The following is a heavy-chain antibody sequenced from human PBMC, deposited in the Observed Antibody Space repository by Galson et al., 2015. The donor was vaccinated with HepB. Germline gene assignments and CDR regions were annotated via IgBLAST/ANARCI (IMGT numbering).Heavy chain of an antibody. D-gene: IGHD2-2*02. CDR2: IYSGGST. Sequence: SLRLSCAASGFTVSSNYMSWVRQAPGKGLEWVSVIYSGGSTYYADSVKGRFTISRDNSKNTLYLQMNSLRAEDTAVYYCARDSGECSSTSCYIFYGMDVWGQGTTVTVSS. CDR3: ARDSGECSSTSCYIFYGMDV. V-gene: IGHV3-53*01. J-gene: IGHJ6*02. CDR1: GFTVSSNY.